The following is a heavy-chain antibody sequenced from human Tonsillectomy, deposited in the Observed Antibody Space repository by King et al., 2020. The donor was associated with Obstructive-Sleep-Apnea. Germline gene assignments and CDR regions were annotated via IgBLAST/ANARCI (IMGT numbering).Heavy chain of an antibody. CDR3: ARDQVAVAGSFDY. Sequence: GKLVQSGAEVKKPGASVKVSCKASGYTFTSYAMHWVRQAPGQRLEWMGWINAGNGNTKYSQKFQGRVTITRDTSASTAYMELSSLRSEDTAVYYCARDQVAVAGSFDYWGQGTLVTVSS. J-gene: IGHJ4*02. D-gene: IGHD6-19*01. CDR1: GYTFTSYA. CDR2: INAGNGNT. V-gene: IGHV1-3*01.